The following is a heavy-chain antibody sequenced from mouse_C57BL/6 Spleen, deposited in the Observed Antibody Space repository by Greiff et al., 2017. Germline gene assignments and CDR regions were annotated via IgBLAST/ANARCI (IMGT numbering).Heavy chain of an antibody. CDR3: AIYYYGPWFAY. D-gene: IGHD1-1*01. CDR2: IHPGDGDT. V-gene: IGHV1-82*01. CDR1: GYAFSSSW. Sequence: VQLQQSGPELVKPGASVKISCKASGYAFSSSWMNWVKQRPGKGLEWIGRIHPGDGDTNYNGKFKGKATLTADKSSSTASMQLSSLTSEDSAVYFCAIYYYGPWFAYWGQGTLVTVSA. J-gene: IGHJ3*01.